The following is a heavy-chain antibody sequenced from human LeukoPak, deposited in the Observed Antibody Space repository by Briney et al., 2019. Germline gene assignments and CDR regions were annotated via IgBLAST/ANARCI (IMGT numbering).Heavy chain of an antibody. V-gene: IGHV4-61*01. CDR2: IYYSGSA. Sequence: PSETLSLTFTVSGGSVSSGNYYWSWIRQPPGKGLEWIGYIYYSGSANYNPSLKSRVTISVDTSKNQFSLKVSSVTAADTAVYYCARERIATTGTGRYFDYWGQGTLVTVSS. CDR1: GGSVSSGNYY. D-gene: IGHD6-13*01. J-gene: IGHJ4*02. CDR3: ARERIATTGTGRYFDY.